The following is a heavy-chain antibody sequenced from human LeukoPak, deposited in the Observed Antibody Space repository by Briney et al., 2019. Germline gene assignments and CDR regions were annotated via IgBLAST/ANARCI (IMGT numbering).Heavy chain of an antibody. V-gene: IGHV1-2*04. CDR3: ARGFGSSWFDY. J-gene: IGHJ4*02. D-gene: IGHD6-13*01. CDR1: GYTFTASY. CDR2: INPNGGGT. Sequence: GASVKVSCKASGYTFTASYIHWVRQAPGQGLEWMGWINPNGGGTNYAQKFQGWVTMTRDTSISTLYMELSRLKSDDTAVYYCARGFGSSWFDYWGQGTLVTVSS.